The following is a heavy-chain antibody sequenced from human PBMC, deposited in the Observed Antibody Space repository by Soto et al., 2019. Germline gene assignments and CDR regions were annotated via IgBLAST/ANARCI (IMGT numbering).Heavy chain of an antibody. CDR1: GGSITSVDSY. D-gene: IGHD2-15*01. Sequence: QVQLQESGPGQVKTSQTLSLTCTVSGGSITSVDSYWSWIRQSPGKGLEWIGFIYHSGSTYYNPSIKSRLTISIDTSKNQFSLNLSSVTAADTAVYYCARARMPHYFDYWGQGTLVAVSS. CDR3: ARARMPHYFDY. J-gene: IGHJ4*02. V-gene: IGHV4-30-4*01. CDR2: IYHSGST.